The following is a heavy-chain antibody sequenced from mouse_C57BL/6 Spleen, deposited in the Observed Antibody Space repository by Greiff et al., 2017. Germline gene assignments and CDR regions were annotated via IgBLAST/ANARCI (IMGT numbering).Heavy chain of an antibody. Sequence: EVKLVESGGGLVQPKGSLKLSCAASGFTFNTYAMHWVRQAPGKGLEWVARIRSKSSNYATYYADSVKDRFTISRDDSQSMLYLQMNNLKTEDTAMYYCVRDADSNYVNYYAMDYWGQGTSVTVSS. J-gene: IGHJ4*01. CDR2: IRSKSSNYAT. CDR1: GFTFNTYA. D-gene: IGHD2-5*01. CDR3: VRDADSNYVNYYAMDY. V-gene: IGHV10-3*01.